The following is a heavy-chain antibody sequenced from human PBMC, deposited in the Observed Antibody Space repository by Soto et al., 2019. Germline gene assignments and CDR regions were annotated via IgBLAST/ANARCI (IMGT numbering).Heavy chain of an antibody. CDR3: TFGDTSFDY. V-gene: IGHV3-30*03. CDR2: ISYDGNNR. D-gene: IGHD2-21*01. J-gene: IGHJ4*02. Sequence: QVQLVESGGGVVQPGMSLRVSCAASGFTFSDYVIYWVRQAPGKGLEWVALISYDGNNREYGDSVKGRFTISRDNSKNTLYLQTHSLRVEDTAVYYCTFGDTSFDYWGQGTLVTVSS. CDR1: GFTFSDYV.